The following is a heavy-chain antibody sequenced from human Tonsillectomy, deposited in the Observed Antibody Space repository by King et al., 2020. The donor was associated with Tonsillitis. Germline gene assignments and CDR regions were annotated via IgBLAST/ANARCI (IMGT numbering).Heavy chain of an antibody. CDR2: IYYDGSNK. J-gene: IGHJ4*02. D-gene: IGHD4-23*01. V-gene: IGHV3-33*08. CDR3: ARIKHGGNSFDY. CDR1: GFTFSNYG. Sequence: VQLVESGGGVVQPGRSLRLSCAASGFTFSNYGMHWVRQAPGKGLEWVAVIYYDGSNKYYADSVKGRFTISRDNCKNTVYLQMNSLRAEDTAIYYCARIKHGGNSFDYWGQGTLVTVSS.